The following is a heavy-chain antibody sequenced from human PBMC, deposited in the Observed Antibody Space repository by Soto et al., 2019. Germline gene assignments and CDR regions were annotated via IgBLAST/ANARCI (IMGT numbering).Heavy chain of an antibody. CDR3: AKATSNFDS. Sequence: TGGSLRLSCAASGFTFSSAWMHWVRQAPGKGLEWVSSISNSGGSTFYADSVKGRLTISRDNSKNTLYLQMNGLRADDTAAYYCAKATSNFDSWGQGTLVTVSS. CDR1: GFTFSSAW. J-gene: IGHJ4*02. CDR2: ISNSGGST. V-gene: IGHV3-23*01. D-gene: IGHD2-2*01.